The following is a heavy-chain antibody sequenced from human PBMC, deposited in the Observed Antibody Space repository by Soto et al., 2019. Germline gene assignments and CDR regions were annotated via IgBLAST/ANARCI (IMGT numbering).Heavy chain of an antibody. J-gene: IGHJ5*01. CDR1: GGTFSSYA. CDR2: IIPIFGTA. CDR3: ARYRYCSSTSCYAVNWFDY. V-gene: IGHV1-69*13. Sequence: GASVKVSCKASGGTFSSYAISWVRQAPGQGLEWMGGIIPIFGTANYAQKFQGRVTITADESTSTAYMELSSLRSEDTAVYYCARYRYCSSTSCYAVNWFDYWGQGTLVTVSS. D-gene: IGHD2-2*01.